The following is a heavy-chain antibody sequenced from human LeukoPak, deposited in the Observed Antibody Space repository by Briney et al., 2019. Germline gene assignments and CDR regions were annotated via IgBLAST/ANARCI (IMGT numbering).Heavy chain of an antibody. CDR2: IYPGDSDT. V-gene: IGHV5-51*01. D-gene: IGHD2-15*01. J-gene: IGHJ4*02. CDR1: GYSFTSYW. CDR3: AVNLRYCSGGSCYSGYYYFDY. Sequence: GESLKISCKGSGYSFTSYWIGWVRQMPGKGLEWMGVIYPGDSDTRYSPSFQGQVTISADKSISTAYLQWSSLKASDTATYYCAVNLRYCSGGSCYSGYYYFDYWGQGTLVTVSS.